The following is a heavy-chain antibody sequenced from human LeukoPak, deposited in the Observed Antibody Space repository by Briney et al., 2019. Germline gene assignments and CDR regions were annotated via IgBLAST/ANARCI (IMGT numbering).Heavy chain of an antibody. CDR3: GRNYGENF. CDR2: ISANSGNT. Sequence: ASVTVSFKASGYTFTICGITWVRQAPGQGREWMGRISANSGNTNYAQKLQGRVTMTTDTSTSTAFMEVRSLRSDDTAVYYCGRNYGENFWGQGTLVTVSS. V-gene: IGHV1-18*01. D-gene: IGHD4-17*01. CDR1: GYTFTICG. J-gene: IGHJ4*02.